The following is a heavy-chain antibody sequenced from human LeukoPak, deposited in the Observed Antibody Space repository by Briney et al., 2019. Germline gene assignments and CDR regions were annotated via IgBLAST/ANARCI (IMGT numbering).Heavy chain of an antibody. D-gene: IGHD2-15*01. J-gene: IGHJ4*02. CDR3: ATAYCSGGSCYDFLDY. V-gene: IGHV1-24*01. Sequence: ASVKVSCKVSGYTLTELSMHWVRQAPGKGLEWMGGFDPEDGETIYAQKFQGRVTMTEDTSTDTAYMELSSLRSEDTAVYYCATAYCSGGSCYDFLDYWGQGTLVTASS. CDR1: GYTLTELS. CDR2: FDPEDGET.